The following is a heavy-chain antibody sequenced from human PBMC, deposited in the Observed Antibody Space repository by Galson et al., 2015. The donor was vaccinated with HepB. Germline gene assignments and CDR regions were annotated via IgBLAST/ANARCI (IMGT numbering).Heavy chain of an antibody. Sequence: SLRLSCAASGFTFSNAWMNWVRQAPGKGLEWVGRIKSKTDGGTTDYAAPVKGRFTISRDNSKNTLYLQMNSLRAEDTAVYYCARGVRDGYRGVGAFDIWGQGTMVTVSS. CDR2: IKSKTDGGTT. CDR1: GFTFSNAW. J-gene: IGHJ3*02. V-gene: IGHV3-15*07. CDR3: ARGVRDGYRGVGAFDI. D-gene: IGHD5-24*01.